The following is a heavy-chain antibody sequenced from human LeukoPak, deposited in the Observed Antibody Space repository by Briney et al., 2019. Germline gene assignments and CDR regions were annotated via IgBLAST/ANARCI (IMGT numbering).Heavy chain of an antibody. CDR3: ARVLAVRSGFDY. J-gene: IGHJ4*02. Sequence: SQTLSLTCTVSGVSISSGGYYWSWIRQHPGKGLAWIGYIYYSASTYYNPSLKSPFTMTVDTSKNQFSLKLSSVTAADTAVYYCARVLAVRSGFDYWGQGTLVT. D-gene: IGHD2-8*02. CDR2: IYYSAST. CDR1: GVSISSGGYY. V-gene: IGHV4-31*01.